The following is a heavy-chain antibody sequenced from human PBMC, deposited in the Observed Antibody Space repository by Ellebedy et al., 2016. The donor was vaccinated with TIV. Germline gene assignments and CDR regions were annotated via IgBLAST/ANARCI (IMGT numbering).Heavy chain of an antibody. J-gene: IGHJ5*02. V-gene: IGHV3-74*01. CDR3: AKDLRGREDL. CDR2: TNQDATIR. CDR1: RVTSSNYG. D-gene: IGHD1-26*01. Sequence: GGSLRLSCAASRVTSSNYGIHWVRQVPGKGLVWVSRTNQDATIRDYADSVKGRFTISRDSTTLFLQMNSLRVEDTAIYYCAKDLRGREDLWGQGTLVTVSS.